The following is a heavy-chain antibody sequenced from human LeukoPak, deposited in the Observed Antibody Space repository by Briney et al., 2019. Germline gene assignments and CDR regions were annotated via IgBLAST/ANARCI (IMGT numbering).Heavy chain of an antibody. CDR2: LISKTDGGTT. CDR3: ATRTKYYDSSAGYFDY. CDR1: GFTFSNAW. V-gene: IGHV3-15*01. Sequence: PGGSLRLSCAASGFTFSNAWMSWVRQAPGKGLEWVGRLISKTDGGTTDYAAPVKGRFTISRDDSKNTLYLQMNSLKTEDTAVYYCATRTKYYDSSAGYFDYWGQGTLVTVSA. D-gene: IGHD3-22*01. J-gene: IGHJ4*02.